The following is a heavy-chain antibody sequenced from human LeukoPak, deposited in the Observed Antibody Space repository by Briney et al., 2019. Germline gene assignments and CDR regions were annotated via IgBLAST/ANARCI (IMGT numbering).Heavy chain of an antibody. CDR1: GGTFTSYT. CDR2: IIPILGIA. V-gene: IGHV1-69*04. Sequence: GASVKLSCKASGGTFTSYTISWVRQAPGQGLEWMGRIIPILGIANYAQKFQGRVTITADKSTSTAYMELSSLRSEDTAVYYCARDAGFRSPRHYYYGMDVWGQGTTVTVSS. CDR3: ARDAGFRSPRHYYYGMDV. J-gene: IGHJ6*02.